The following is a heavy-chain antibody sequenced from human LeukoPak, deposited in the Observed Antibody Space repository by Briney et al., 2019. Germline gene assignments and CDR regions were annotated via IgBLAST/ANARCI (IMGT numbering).Heavy chain of an antibody. CDR2: FDPEDGET. CDR3: ATKYGSGSYYNWFDP. Sequence: ASVKVSCTVSGYTLTELSMHWVRQAPGKGLEWMGGFDPEDGETIYAQKFQGRVTMTEDTSTDTAYMELSSLRSEDTAVYYCATKYGSGSYYNWFDPWGQGTLVTVSS. J-gene: IGHJ5*02. V-gene: IGHV1-24*01. CDR1: GYTLTELS. D-gene: IGHD3-10*01.